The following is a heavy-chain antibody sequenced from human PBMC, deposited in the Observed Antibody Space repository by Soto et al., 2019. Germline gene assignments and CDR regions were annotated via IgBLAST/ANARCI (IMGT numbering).Heavy chain of an antibody. CDR1: GFSFSHDW. V-gene: IGHV3-74*01. Sequence: VSLRLSCAASGFSFSHDWMHWVRQAPGKGLVWVSRISPDGRTTTYADSVKGRFTISRDNAKSTLYLQMNSLTVEDGAVYYCADSWLPTSYWGPGTLVTVSS. D-gene: IGHD3-10*01. CDR2: ISPDGRTT. J-gene: IGHJ4*02. CDR3: ADSWLPTSY.